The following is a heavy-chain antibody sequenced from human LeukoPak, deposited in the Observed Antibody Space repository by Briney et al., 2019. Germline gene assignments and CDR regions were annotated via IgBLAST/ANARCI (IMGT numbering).Heavy chain of an antibody. CDR3: ARPRYNPYYFDY. Sequence: SETLSLTCAVPGYSISSGYYWGWIRQPPGKGLEWIGSIYHSGSTYYNPSLKSRVTISVDTSKNQFSLKLSSVTAADTAVYYCARPRYNPYYFDYWGQGTLVTVSS. V-gene: IGHV4-38-2*01. CDR1: GYSISSGYY. D-gene: IGHD5-24*01. CDR2: IYHSGST. J-gene: IGHJ4*02.